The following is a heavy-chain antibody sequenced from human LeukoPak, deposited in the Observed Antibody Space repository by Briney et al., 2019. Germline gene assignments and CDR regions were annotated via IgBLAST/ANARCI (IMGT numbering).Heavy chain of an antibody. Sequence: ASVKVSCKASGGTFSSYDISWVRQAPGQGLEWMGGIMPMFGKANYAQKFQGRVTTTADKATSTAYMELSSLRSVDTAVYYCAGGRTDIVVVPATLRNYYFDYWGQGTLVTVSS. CDR1: GGTFSSYD. CDR3: AGGRTDIVVVPATLRNYYFDY. D-gene: IGHD2-2*01. J-gene: IGHJ4*02. CDR2: IMPMFGKA. V-gene: IGHV1-69*06.